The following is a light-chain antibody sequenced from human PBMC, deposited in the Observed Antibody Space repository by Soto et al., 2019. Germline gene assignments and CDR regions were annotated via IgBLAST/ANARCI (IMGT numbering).Light chain of an antibody. V-gene: IGKV1-5*01. Sequence: IQMSQTTSGLAGYLEIGSSIPDRASQSISRWWAWYQQKPGKAPKFLIYDASSLESGVPSRFSGSGSGTEFTLTISTLQPDDFATYYCQQYDSYPWTFGQGTKVDI. CDR1: QSISRW. CDR2: DAS. J-gene: IGKJ1*01. CDR3: QQYDSYPWT.